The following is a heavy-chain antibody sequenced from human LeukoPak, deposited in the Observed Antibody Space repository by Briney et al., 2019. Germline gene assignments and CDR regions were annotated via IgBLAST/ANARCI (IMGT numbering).Heavy chain of an antibody. V-gene: IGHV1-69*05. J-gene: IGHJ6*03. CDR3: ARGSGGLGVVITKYYYYYMDV. CDR2: IIPIFGTA. Sequence: ASVKVSCKASGGTFSSYAISWVRQAPGQGLEWMGGIIPIFGTANYAQKFQGRVTITTDESTSTAYMELSSLRSEDTAVYYCARGSGGLGVVITKYYYYYMDVWGKGTTVTVSS. D-gene: IGHD3-3*01. CDR1: GGTFSSYA.